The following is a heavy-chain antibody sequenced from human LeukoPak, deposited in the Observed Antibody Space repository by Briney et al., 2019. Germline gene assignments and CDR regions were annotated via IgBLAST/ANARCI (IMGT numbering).Heavy chain of an antibody. J-gene: IGHJ6*03. Sequence: SETLSLTCTVSGGPIISYYWSWIRQTAGKGLEWIGRLYPGVGTDYNPSLKSRVTMSVDTSKKQFALKLSAVTAADTAVYYCARLKFYDSTGYSPGHYMDVWGKGTTVTVSS. V-gene: IGHV4-4*07. D-gene: IGHD3-22*01. CDR2: LYPGVGT. CDR3: ARLKFYDSTGYSPGHYMDV. CDR1: GGPIISYY.